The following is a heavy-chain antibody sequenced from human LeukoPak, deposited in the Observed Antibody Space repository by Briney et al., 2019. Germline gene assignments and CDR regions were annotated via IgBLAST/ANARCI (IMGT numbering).Heavy chain of an antibody. J-gene: IGHJ3*02. Sequence: PGGSLRLSCAASGFTFSSYAMHWVRQAPGKGLEWVAVISYDGSNKYYADSVKGRFTISGDNSKNTLYLQMNSLRAEDTAVYYCARELVVAADAFDIWGQGTMVTVSS. CDR2: ISYDGSNK. V-gene: IGHV3-30*04. CDR1: GFTFSSYA. CDR3: ARELVVAADAFDI. D-gene: IGHD2-8*02.